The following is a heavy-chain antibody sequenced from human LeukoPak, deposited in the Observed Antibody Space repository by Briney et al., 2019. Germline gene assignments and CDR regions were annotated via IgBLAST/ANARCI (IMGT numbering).Heavy chain of an antibody. CDR3: AKDSDIAVAGSDDALDV. V-gene: IGHV3-30*18. CDR1: GFTFSNYG. CDR2: ISFDGSIE. Sequence: GKSLRLSCAASGFTFSNYGMHWVRKTLGKGLEWVALISFDGSIEYYADSVKGRFTISRDNSKNTLFLQMNSLRPEDTAIFYCAKDSDIAVAGSDDALDVWGQGTMVTVSS. J-gene: IGHJ3*01. D-gene: IGHD6-19*01.